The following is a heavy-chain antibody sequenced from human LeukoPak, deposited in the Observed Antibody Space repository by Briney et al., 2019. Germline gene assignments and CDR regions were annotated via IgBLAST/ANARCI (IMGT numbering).Heavy chain of an antibody. D-gene: IGHD5-18*01. Sequence: ASETLSLTCTVSGGSISSHYWSWIRQPPGKGLDWIGYIYYSGNTNYNPSLKSRVTISLDTSKNQFSLKLRSVTAADTAVYYCARIVPYNYGYIDYWGQGTLVTVSS. CDR1: GGSISSHY. CDR2: IYYSGNT. J-gene: IGHJ4*02. V-gene: IGHV4-59*11. CDR3: ARIVPYNYGYIDY.